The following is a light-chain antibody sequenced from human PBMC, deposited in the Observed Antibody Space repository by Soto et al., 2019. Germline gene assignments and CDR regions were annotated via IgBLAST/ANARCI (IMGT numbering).Light chain of an antibody. V-gene: IGKV3-15*01. Sequence: DIVVTQSPATLSVSLGDRATLSCRASQSVSSNLAWYQQKPGQAPRLLIYGASTRATGIPARFSGSGSGTDFTLTIGRLEPEDFAVYYCQQYTNWPPNPFGQGTRLENK. CDR3: QQYTNWPPNP. J-gene: IGKJ5*01. CDR1: QSVSSN. CDR2: GAS.